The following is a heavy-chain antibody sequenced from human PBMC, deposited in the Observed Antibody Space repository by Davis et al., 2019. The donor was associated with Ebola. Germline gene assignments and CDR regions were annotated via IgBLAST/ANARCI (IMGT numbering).Heavy chain of an antibody. V-gene: IGHV4-59*01. CDR1: GGSISSYY. Sequence: SETLSLTCTVSGGSISSYYWSWIRQPPGKGLEWIGYIYYSGSTNYNPSLKSRVTISVDTSKNQFSLKLSSVTAADTAVYYCARAQSNLEWLYYGMDVWGQGTTVTVSS. CDR2: IYYSGST. J-gene: IGHJ6*02. CDR3: ARAQSNLEWLYYGMDV. D-gene: IGHD3-3*01.